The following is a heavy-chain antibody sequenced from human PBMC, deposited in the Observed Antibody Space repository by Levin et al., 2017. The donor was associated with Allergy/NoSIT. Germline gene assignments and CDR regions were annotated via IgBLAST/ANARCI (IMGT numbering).Heavy chain of an antibody. J-gene: IGHJ4*01. D-gene: IGHD3-22*01. CDR1: GYSINNGYY. CDR3: AGQYYDSSGYSSFDY. V-gene: IGHV4-38-2*01. Sequence: SETLSLTCAVSGYSINNGYYWVWIRQPPGQGLEWIGSAYYDEDPYYNPSLKSRVTISVDTSKNQFSLRLTSVTAADTAIYYCAGQYYDSSGYSSFDYWGQGTLVTVSS. CDR2: AYYDEDP.